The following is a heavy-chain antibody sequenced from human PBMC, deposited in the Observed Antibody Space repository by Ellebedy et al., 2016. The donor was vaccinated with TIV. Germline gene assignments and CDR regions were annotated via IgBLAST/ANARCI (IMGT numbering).Heavy chain of an antibody. D-gene: IGHD3-10*01. V-gene: IGHV3-48*03. CDR1: GFRFSSYE. Sequence: PGGSLRLSCAASGFRFSSYEMNWVRQAPGRGLEWLSYISAGGGTIYYADSVKGRFTISNDKAKNSLYLQMNSQRVEDTAVYYCARDLRGPGDHWGQGTLVTVSS. CDR2: ISAGGGTI. J-gene: IGHJ4*02. CDR3: ARDLRGPGDH.